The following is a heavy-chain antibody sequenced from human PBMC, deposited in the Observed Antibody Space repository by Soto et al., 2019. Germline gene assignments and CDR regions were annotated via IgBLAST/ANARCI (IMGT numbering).Heavy chain of an antibody. CDR1: GGSISSGGYS. V-gene: IGHV4-31*03. CDR3: ARGVDRYDFWSGYSSYYYYGMDV. Sequence: QVQLQESGPGLVKPSQTLSLTGTVSGGSISSGGYSWSWIRQHPGKGLEWIGYIYSSGSTYYNPSLKSRVTISVDTSKNQFSLKLSSVTAADTAVYYCARGVDRYDFWSGYSSYYYYGMDVWGQGTTVTVSS. CDR2: IYSSGST. J-gene: IGHJ6*02. D-gene: IGHD3-3*01.